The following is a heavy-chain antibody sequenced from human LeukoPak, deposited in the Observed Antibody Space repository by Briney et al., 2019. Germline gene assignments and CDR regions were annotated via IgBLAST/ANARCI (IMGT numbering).Heavy chain of an antibody. D-gene: IGHD3-9*01. CDR2: IKSKTDGGTT. Sequence: PGGSLRLSCAASGFTFSNAWMSWVRQAPGKGLEWVGRIKSKTDGGTTDYAAPVKGRFTISRDDSKNTLYLQMNSLKTEDTAVYYCTTYGEYYDILTGYLSVDYWGQGTLVTVSS. J-gene: IGHJ4*02. V-gene: IGHV3-15*01. CDR3: TTYGEYYDILTGYLSVDY. CDR1: GFTFSNAW.